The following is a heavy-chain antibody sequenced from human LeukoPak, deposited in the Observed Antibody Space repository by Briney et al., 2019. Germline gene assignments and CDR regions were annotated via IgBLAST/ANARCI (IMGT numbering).Heavy chain of an antibody. CDR2: MNPKSGNT. Sequence: GASVKVSCKASGYTFTSYDINWVRQATGQGLEWMGWMNPKSGNTGYAQKFQGRVTMTMSTSVRTAYMELSSLRSEDTAVYYCARGSTVDTVATPLKYWGQGTLVTVSS. D-gene: IGHD5-12*01. J-gene: IGHJ4*02. V-gene: IGHV1-8*01. CDR1: GYTFTSYD. CDR3: ARGSTVDTVATPLKY.